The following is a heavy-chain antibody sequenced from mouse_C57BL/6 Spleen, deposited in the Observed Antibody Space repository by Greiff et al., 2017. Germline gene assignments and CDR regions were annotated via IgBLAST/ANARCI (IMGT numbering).Heavy chain of an antibody. CDR3: ASGGNSDYEAY. CDR1: GFSLTSYA. Sequence: QVQLQESGPGLVAPSPSLSITCTVSGFSLTSYAISWVRQPPGKGLEWLGVIWTGGGTNNNSALKSRLSISKDNSKSQVFLKINSMQTADTARYYCASGGNSDYEAYWGQGTLVTVSA. J-gene: IGHJ3*01. D-gene: IGHD3-2*02. V-gene: IGHV2-9-1*01. CDR2: IWTGGGT.